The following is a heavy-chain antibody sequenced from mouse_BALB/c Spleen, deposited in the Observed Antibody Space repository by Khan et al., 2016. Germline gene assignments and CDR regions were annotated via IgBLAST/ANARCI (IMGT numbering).Heavy chain of an antibody. CDR3: AIRRDSGSGPAWFAY. J-gene: IGHJ3*01. V-gene: IGHV1-9*01. CDR1: GYTFRSYW. D-gene: IGHD1-1*01. Sequence: QVRLQQSGVELMKPGASVKISCKASGYTFRSYWIEWVKQRPGHGLEWIGEILPGSGSTNYNEKFKGKATVTAETSSNTAYMQLSSLTSEDSVVYYCAIRRDSGSGPAWFAYWGQGTLVTVSA. CDR2: ILPGSGST.